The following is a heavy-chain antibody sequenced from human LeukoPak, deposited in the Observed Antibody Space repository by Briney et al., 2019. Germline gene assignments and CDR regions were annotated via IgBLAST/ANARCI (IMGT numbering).Heavy chain of an antibody. CDR2: IYYSGST. V-gene: IGHV4-59*12. J-gene: IGHJ4*02. CDR1: GGSISSYY. Sequence: SETLSLTCTVSGGSISSYYWSWIRQPPGKGLEWIGYIYYSGSTNYNPSLKSRVTISVDTSKNQFSLKLSSVTAADTAVYYCARDTYSNYDYGYWGQGTLVTVSS. CDR3: ARDTYSNYDYGY. D-gene: IGHD4-11*01.